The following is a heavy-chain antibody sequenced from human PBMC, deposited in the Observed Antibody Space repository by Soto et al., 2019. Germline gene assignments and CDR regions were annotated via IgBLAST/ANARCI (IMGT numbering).Heavy chain of an antibody. CDR2: IVVGSGRT. Sequence: QMQLVQSGPEVKKPGTSVKVSCKASGFTFTSSAVQWVRQARGQRLEWIGWIVVGSGRTNYAQKFQERVTITRDMSTSTAYMELSSLRSEDTAVYYCAAGVGEYDGFDVWGQGTMVTVSS. D-gene: IGHD3-10*01. V-gene: IGHV1-58*01. CDR1: GFTFTSSA. CDR3: AAGVGEYDGFDV. J-gene: IGHJ3*01.